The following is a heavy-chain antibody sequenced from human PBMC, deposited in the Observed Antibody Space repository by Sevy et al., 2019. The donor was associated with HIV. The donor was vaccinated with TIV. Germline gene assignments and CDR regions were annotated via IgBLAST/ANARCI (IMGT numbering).Heavy chain of an antibody. CDR2: ISGSGGST. CDR3: AKRQGSYYYGSGSPDDAFDI. V-gene: IGHV3-23*01. J-gene: IGHJ3*02. CDR1: GFTFSSYA. D-gene: IGHD3-10*01. Sequence: GGSLRLSCAASGFTFSSYAMSWVRQAPGKGLEWVSAISGSGGSTYYADSVKGRFTISRDNSKNTLYLQMNSLRAEATAVYYCAKRQGSYYYGSGSPDDAFDIWGQGTMVTVSS.